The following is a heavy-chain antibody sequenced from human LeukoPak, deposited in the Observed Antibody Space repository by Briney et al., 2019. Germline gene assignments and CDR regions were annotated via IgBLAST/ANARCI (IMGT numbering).Heavy chain of an antibody. V-gene: IGHV3-30*18. Sequence: GGSLRLSCAASGFTFRSYAMHWVRQAPGRGLGWVAVISFYGSNKYYADSVKGRFTISRDQSKNTLYLQMSSLRDEDTAVYYCAKGGPEGHSSNLDSWGQGTLVTVSS. J-gene: IGHJ4*02. D-gene: IGHD6-13*01. CDR2: ISFYGSNK. CDR1: GFTFRSYA. CDR3: AKGGPEGHSSNLDS.